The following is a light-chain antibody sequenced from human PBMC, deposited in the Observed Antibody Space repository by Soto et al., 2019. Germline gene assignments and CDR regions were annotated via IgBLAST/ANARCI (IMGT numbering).Light chain of an antibody. Sequence: QSVLTQPASVSGSPGQSITISCTGTSSDVGGYNYVSWYQHHPGKAPKLMIFDVSNRPSGVSNRFSGSKSGNTASLTISGLQPEDEADYYCSSYTTSNTRQIVFGTGTKATXL. V-gene: IGLV2-14*03. CDR1: SSDVGGYNY. CDR2: DVS. CDR3: SSYTTSNTRQIV. J-gene: IGLJ1*01.